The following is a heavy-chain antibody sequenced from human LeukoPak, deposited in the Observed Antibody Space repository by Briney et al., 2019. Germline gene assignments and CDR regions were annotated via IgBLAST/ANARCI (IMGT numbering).Heavy chain of an antibody. CDR3: ARDYYDSSGPYWYFDL. D-gene: IGHD3-22*01. V-gene: IGHV3-66*01. Sequence: GGSLRLSCAASGFTVSSNYMNWVRQAPGKGLEWVSVIYSGGSTYYADSVKGRFTISRDNSKNTLYLQMNSLRAEDTAVYYCARDYYDSSGPYWYFDLWGRGTLVTVSS. CDR1: GFTVSSNY. J-gene: IGHJ2*01. CDR2: IYSGGST.